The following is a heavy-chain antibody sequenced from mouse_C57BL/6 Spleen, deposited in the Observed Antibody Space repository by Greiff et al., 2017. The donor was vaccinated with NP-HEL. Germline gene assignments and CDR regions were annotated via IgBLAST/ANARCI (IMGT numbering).Heavy chain of an antibody. CDR2: ISDGGSYT. CDR3: ARGGYGYDDAMDY. J-gene: IGHJ4*01. D-gene: IGHD2-2*01. Sequence: EVQGVESGGGLVKPGGSLKLSCAASGFTFSSYAMSWVRQTPEKRLEWVATISDGGSYTYYPDNVKGRFTISRDNAKNNLYLQMSHLKSEDTAMYYCARGGYGYDDAMDYWGQGTSVTVSS. CDR1: GFTFSSYA. V-gene: IGHV5-4*01.